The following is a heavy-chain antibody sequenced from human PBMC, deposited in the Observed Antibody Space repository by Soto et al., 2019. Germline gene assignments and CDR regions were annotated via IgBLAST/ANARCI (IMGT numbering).Heavy chain of an antibody. Sequence: GGSLRLSCAASGFTFSNYSMNWVRQAPGKGLEWVSYISSSSSTIYYADSVKGRFTISRDNAKNSLYLQMNSLRDEDTAVYYCASNYYDSSGFDIWGQGTMVTVSS. CDR3: ASNYYDSSGFDI. V-gene: IGHV3-48*02. CDR2: ISSSSSTI. D-gene: IGHD3-22*01. CDR1: GFTFSNYS. J-gene: IGHJ3*02.